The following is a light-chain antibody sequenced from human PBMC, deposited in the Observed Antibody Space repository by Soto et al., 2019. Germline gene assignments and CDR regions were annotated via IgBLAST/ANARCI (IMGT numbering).Light chain of an antibody. CDR1: QSISNY. CDR3: QQRSHWVT. J-gene: IGKJ4*01. Sequence: EIVMTQSPATLSLSPGESATLSCRASQSISNYLAWYQQTPGQAPRLLIYDAYNRATGIPARFSGSGSGTDFTLTISSLEPADSAVYYCQQRSHWVTFDGGTKVEIK. CDR2: DAY. V-gene: IGKV3-11*01.